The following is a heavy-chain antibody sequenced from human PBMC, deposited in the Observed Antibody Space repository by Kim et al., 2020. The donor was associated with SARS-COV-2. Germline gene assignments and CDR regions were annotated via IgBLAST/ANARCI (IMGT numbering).Heavy chain of an antibody. CDR2: INTNTGNP. CDR1: GYTFTSYA. V-gene: IGHV7-4-1*02. J-gene: IGHJ3*02. Sequence: ASVKVSCKASGYTFTSYAMNWVRQAPGQGLEWMGWINTNTGNPTYAQGFTGRFVFSLDTSVSTAYLQISSLKAEDTAVYYCAREVLWFGEQIHDAFDIWGQGTMVTVSS. CDR3: AREVLWFGEQIHDAFDI. D-gene: IGHD3-10*01.